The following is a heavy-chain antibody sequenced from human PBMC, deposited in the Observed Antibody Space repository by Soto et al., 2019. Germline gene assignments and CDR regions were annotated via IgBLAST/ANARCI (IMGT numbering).Heavy chain of an antibody. CDR1: GFTFSSYA. V-gene: IGHV3-23*01. CDR2: ISGTGGRT. D-gene: IGHD3-22*01. Sequence: GGSLRLSCVASGFTFSSYAMSWVRQAPGKGLQWVSAISGTGGRTYYADSVKGRFTISRYNSKNRLYLQMNSLRAEDTAVYYCATGHYYARSGSSPDYYYYCMDVWGPGTSLAAFS. J-gene: IGHJ6*02. CDR3: ATGHYYARSGSSPDYYYYCMDV.